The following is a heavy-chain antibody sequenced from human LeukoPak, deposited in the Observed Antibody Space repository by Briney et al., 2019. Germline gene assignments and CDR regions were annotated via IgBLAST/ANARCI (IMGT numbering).Heavy chain of an antibody. V-gene: IGHV4-4*02. Sequence: PSETLSLTCAISGGSISSSNWWSWVRQPPGKGLEWIGEIYHSGSTNYNPSLKSRVTISVDKSKNQFSLKLSSVTAEDTAVYYCAAGWVTAATDAFDIWGQGTMVTVSS. CDR2: IYHSGST. D-gene: IGHD2-2*01. J-gene: IGHJ3*02. CDR3: AAGWVTAATDAFDI. CDR1: GGSISSSNW.